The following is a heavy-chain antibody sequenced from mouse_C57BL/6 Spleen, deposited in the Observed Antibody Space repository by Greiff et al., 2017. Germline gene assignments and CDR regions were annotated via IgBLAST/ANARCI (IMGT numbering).Heavy chain of an antibody. D-gene: IGHD2-3*01. J-gene: IGHJ1*03. Sequence: EVMLVESGGGLVQPGGSLSLSCAASGFTFTDYYMSWVRQPPGKALEWLGFIRNKANGYTTEYSASVKGRFTISRDNSQSILYLQMNALRAEDSATYYCASLYDGYYVWYFDVWGTGTTVTVSS. V-gene: IGHV7-3*01. CDR3: ASLYDGYYVWYFDV. CDR1: GFTFTDYY. CDR2: IRNKANGYTT.